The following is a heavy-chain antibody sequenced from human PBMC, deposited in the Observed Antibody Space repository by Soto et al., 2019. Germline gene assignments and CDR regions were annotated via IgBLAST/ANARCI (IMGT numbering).Heavy chain of an antibody. CDR1: GFTFSSYA. J-gene: IGHJ4*02. V-gene: IGHV3-23*01. Sequence: EVQLLESGGDLIQPGGSLRLSCVASGFTFSSYAMSWVRQAPGKGLEWVSAISGSGGSTYYADSVKGRFTISRDNSKNTLYLQMNSLRAEDTAVYYCAKGPERMVYDYVWGSYRYTALFDYWGQGTLVTVSS. CDR2: ISGSGGST. D-gene: IGHD3-16*02. CDR3: AKGPERMVYDYVWGSYRYTALFDY.